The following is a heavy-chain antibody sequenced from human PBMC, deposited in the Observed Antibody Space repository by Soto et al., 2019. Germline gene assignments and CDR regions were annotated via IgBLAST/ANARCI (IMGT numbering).Heavy chain of an antibody. V-gene: IGHV3-21*01. J-gene: IGHJ3*02. CDR3: ARDPLAVDAFDI. CDR2: ISSSSSYI. Sequence: EVQLVESGGGLVKPGGSLRLSCAASGFTFSSYSMNWVRQAPGKGLEWVSSISSSSSYIYYADSVKGRFTISRDNAKNSLYLQMTSLRAEDTAVYYCARDPLAVDAFDIWGQGTMVTVSS. D-gene: IGHD4-17*01. CDR1: GFTFSSYS.